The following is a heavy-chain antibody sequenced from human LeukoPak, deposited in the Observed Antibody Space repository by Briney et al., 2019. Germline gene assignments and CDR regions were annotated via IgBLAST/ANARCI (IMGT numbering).Heavy chain of an antibody. J-gene: IGHJ4*02. CDR1: GFTFSSYW. V-gene: IGHV3-21*01. CDR3: ARDLYSGSSGPND. D-gene: IGHD1-26*01. Sequence: PGGSLRLSCAASGFTFSSYWMSWVRQAPGKGLEWVSSISSSSSYIYYADSVKGRFTISRDNAKNSLYLQMNSLRAEDTAVYYCARDLYSGSSGPNDWGQGTLVTVSS. CDR2: ISSSSSYI.